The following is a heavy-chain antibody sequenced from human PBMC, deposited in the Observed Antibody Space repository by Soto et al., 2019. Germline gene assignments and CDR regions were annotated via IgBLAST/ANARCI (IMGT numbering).Heavy chain of an antibody. CDR1: GFTFSSYW. V-gene: IGHV3-7*04. D-gene: IGHD3-16*02. CDR3: ERGAFPTWGSYPLDY. J-gene: IGHJ4*02. Sequence: EVQLVESGGGLVLPGGSLRLSCAASGFTFSSYWMSWVRQAPGKGLEWVANIKQDGTEEHYVDSVKGGFTISRDNAKNSLYPQMTSLRAEDTGVYYCERGAFPTWGSYPLDYWGQGTLVTVSS. CDR2: IKQDGTEE.